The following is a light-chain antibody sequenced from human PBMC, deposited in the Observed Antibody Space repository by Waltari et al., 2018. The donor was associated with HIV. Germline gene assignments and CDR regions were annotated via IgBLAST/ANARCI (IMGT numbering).Light chain of an antibody. CDR2: RNN. CDR3: AAWDDSLSGWV. J-gene: IGLJ3*02. V-gene: IGLV1-47*01. Sequence: QSVLTHPPSASGTPGQRVTISCSGSSSNIESNYVYWYQQLPGTTPKLLIHRNNQRPSGVPDRFSGSKSGTSASLAISGLRSEDEADYYCAAWDDSLSGWVFGGGTKLTVL. CDR1: SSNIESNY.